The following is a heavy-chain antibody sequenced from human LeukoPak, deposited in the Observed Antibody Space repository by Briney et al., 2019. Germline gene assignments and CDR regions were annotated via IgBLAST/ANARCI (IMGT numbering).Heavy chain of an antibody. D-gene: IGHD3-22*01. CDR1: GGSISSYY. CDR2: IYYSGST. Sequence: SETLSLTCTVSGGSISSYYWSWIRQPPGKGLEWIGYIYYSGSTNYNPSLKSRVTISVDTSKNQFSLKLRSVTAADTAVYYCASLTPAINYFDTTGYYPEYWGQGTLVTVPS. V-gene: IGHV4-59*12. J-gene: IGHJ4*02. CDR3: ASLTPAINYFDTTGYYPEY.